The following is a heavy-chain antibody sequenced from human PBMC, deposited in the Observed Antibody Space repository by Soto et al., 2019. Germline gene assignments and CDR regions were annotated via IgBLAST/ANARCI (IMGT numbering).Heavy chain of an antibody. V-gene: IGHV3-30-3*01. D-gene: IGHD4-17*01. J-gene: IGHJ4*02. CDR3: ARGDYGDYISLDY. CDR1: GFTFSSYA. CDR2: ISYDGSNK. Sequence: GGSLRLSCAASGFTFSSYAMHWVRQAPGKGLEWVAVISYDGSNKYYADSVKGRFTISRDNSKNTLYLQMNSLRAEDTAVYYCARGDYGDYISLDYWGQGTMVTVSS.